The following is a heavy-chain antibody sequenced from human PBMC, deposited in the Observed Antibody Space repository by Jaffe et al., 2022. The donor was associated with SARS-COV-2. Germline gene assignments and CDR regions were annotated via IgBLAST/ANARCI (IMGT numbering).Heavy chain of an antibody. CDR3: ARELTAAGTSGDY. CDR2: ISSSSSYI. Sequence: EVQLVESGGGLVKPGGSLRLSCAASGFTFSSYSMNWVRQAPGKGLEWVSSISSSSSYIYYADSVKGRFTISRDNAKNSLYLQMNSLRAEDTAVYYCARELTAAGTSGDYWGQGTLVTVSS. CDR1: GFTFSSYS. D-gene: IGHD6-13*01. V-gene: IGHV3-21*01. J-gene: IGHJ4*02.